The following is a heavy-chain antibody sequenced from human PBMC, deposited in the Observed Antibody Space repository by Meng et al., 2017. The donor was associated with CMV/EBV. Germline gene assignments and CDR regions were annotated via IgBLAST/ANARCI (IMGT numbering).Heavy chain of an antibody. Sequence: GGSLRLSCAASGFTFSSYWMSWVRQAPGKGLEWVANIKQDGSEKYYVDSMKGRFTISRDNSKNTLYLQMNSLRAEDTAVYYCARAVVRLWDWAGETYYFDYWGQGTLVTVSS. V-gene: IGHV3-7*03. CDR2: IKQDGSEK. CDR1: GFTFSSYW. D-gene: IGHD1-26*01. J-gene: IGHJ4*02. CDR3: ARAVVRLWDWAGETYYFDY.